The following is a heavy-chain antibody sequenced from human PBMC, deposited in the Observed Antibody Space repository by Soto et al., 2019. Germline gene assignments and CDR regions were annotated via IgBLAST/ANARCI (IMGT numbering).Heavy chain of an antibody. CDR2: ISYDGSNK. V-gene: IGHV3-30*18. D-gene: IGHD6-19*01. J-gene: IGHJ4*02. Sequence: QVQLVESGGGVVQPGRSLRLSCAASGFTFSSYGMHWVRQAPGKGLEWVAVISYDGSNKYYADSVKGRFTISRDNSKNTLYLQMNSLRAEDTAVYYCAKDGEQWLAIDYWGQGTLVTVSS. CDR1: GFTFSSYG. CDR3: AKDGEQWLAIDY.